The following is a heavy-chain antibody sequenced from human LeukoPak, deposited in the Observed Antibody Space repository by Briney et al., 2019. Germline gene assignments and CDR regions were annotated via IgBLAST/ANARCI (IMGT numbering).Heavy chain of an antibody. CDR1: GGSISSYY. J-gene: IGHJ4*02. D-gene: IGHD4-17*01. V-gene: IGHV4-4*07. CDR3: ARAGFGYGDYLDY. CDR2: IYTSGST. Sequence: SETLSLTCTVSGGSISSYYWSWIRQSAGKGLEWIGRIYTSGSTNYNPSLKSRVTISVDTSKDQFSLKLSSVTAADTAVYYCARAGFGYGDYLDYWGQGTLVTVSS.